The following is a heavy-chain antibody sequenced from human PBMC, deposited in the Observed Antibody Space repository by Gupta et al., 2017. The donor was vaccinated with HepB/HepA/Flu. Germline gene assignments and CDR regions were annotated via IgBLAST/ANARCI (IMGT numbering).Heavy chain of an antibody. V-gene: IGHV3-30*04. D-gene: IGHD4-17*01. J-gene: IGHJ4*02. CDR3: ASGDTLGAAPDY. Sequence: QVQLVESGGGVVQPGGSLRLSCAASGFNFSTYALHWVRQAPGKGLEWVEIRSYDGRNKCDADAVKGRFTISRDNSKKTRILKMNRMRTEDTAMYYCASGDTLGAAPDYGGQGTMVTVYS. CDR1: GFNFSTYA. CDR2: RSYDGRNK.